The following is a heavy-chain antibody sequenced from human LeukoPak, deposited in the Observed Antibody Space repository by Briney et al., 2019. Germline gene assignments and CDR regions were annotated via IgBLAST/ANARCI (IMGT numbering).Heavy chain of an antibody. V-gene: IGHV3-72*01. J-gene: IGHJ4*02. D-gene: IGHD3-22*01. CDR2: SRNKANSYTT. CDR3: ARDGYDSNGYVYHDY. Sequence: GGSLRLSCAVSGFTFSDHYMDWVRQAPGKGLEWVGRSRNKANSYTTEYAASVKGRFTISRDNSKNSLYLQMNSLKTEDTAVYYCARDGYDSNGYVYHDYWGQGTLVTVSS. CDR1: GFTFSDHY.